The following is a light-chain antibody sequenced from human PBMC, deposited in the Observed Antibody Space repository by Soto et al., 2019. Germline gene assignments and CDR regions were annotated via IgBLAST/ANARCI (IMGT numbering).Light chain of an antibody. CDR2: GAS. CDR1: QSVSSNH. V-gene: IGKV3-20*01. CDR3: QLYGSSPIYT. Sequence: EVVLTQSPGTLSLSPGERATLSCRASQSVSSNHLAWYQKKPGQAPRLLIYGASYRATGIPDRFRGSGSGTDFTLIISRLESEDFTVYYCQLYGSSPIYTFGQGTKVDIK. J-gene: IGKJ2*01.